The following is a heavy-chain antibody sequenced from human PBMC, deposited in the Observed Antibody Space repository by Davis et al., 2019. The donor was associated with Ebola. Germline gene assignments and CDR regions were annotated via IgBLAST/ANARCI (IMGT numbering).Heavy chain of an antibody. CDR1: GYTFTTYD. Sequence: AASVKVSCKASGYTFTTYDIHWVRQATGQGLEWMGWMNPNSENTGYVQKFQRRVTMTRSTSITTAYMELSSLRSEDTAVYYCARGGYFDWLTRWHYYGMDVWGQGTTVTVSS. J-gene: IGHJ6*02. CDR2: MNPNSENT. D-gene: IGHD3-9*01. CDR3: ARGGYFDWLTRWHYYGMDV. V-gene: IGHV1-8*01.